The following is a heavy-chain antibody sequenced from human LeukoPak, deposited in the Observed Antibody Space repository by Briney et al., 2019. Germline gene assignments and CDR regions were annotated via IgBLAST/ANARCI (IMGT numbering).Heavy chain of an antibody. CDR3: ARDGEGPRGHGWDQTYSFHYYFMDV. D-gene: IGHD2-21*01. J-gene: IGHJ6*03. Sequence: EASVKVSCKASGYSFYSYGISWVRQAPGQGLEWMGWISGYTGKTDYAHNLQGRFTMTTDTSTNTAYMELRSLRYDDTAVYFCARDGEGPRGHGWDQTYSFHYYFMDVWGKGTAVTISS. CDR1: GYSFYSYG. CDR2: ISGYTGKT. V-gene: IGHV1-18*01.